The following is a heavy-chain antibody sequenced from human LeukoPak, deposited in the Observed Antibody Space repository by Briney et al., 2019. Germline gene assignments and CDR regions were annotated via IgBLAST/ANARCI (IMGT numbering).Heavy chain of an antibody. CDR2: ISYDGSNK. CDR3: ARVGQVGALLIDY. J-gene: IGHJ4*02. V-gene: IGHV3-30*03. D-gene: IGHD1-26*01. Sequence: GGSLRLSCAASGFTFSSYGMHWVRQAPGKGLEWVAVISYDGSNKYYADSVKGRFTISRDNSKNTLYLQMNSLRAEDTAVYYCARVGQVGALLIDYWGQGTLVTVSS. CDR1: GFTFSSYG.